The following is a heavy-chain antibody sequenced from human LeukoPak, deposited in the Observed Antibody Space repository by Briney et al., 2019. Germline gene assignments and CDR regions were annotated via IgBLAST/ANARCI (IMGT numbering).Heavy chain of an antibody. CDR3: ARFTQPPLPYYFDY. V-gene: IGHV4-59*01. D-gene: IGHD1-14*01. CDR1: GGSISSCY. Sequence: SETLSLTCTVSGGSISSCYWSWIRQPPGKGLEWIGYIHYSGSTNYNPSLKSRVTISVDTSKNQFSLKLSSVTAADTAVYYCARFTQPPLPYYFDYWGQGTLVTVSS. CDR2: IHYSGST. J-gene: IGHJ4*02.